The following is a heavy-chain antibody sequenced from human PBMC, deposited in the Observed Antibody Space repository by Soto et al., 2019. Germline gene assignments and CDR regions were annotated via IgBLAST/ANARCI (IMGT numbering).Heavy chain of an antibody. CDR3: ARHTGVGLDGVDV. CDR2: IYPSDFDT. D-gene: IGHD6-19*01. V-gene: IGHV5-51*01. J-gene: IGHJ6*02. CDR1: GWTFSNDW. Sequence: ESLKISCQGSGWTFSNDWNGWVRQMAGKGLEWMGIIYPSDFDTIYSPSFQGQVTISADRSISIAYLQWSSLKASDTAMYYCARHTGVGLDGVDVWGQGTTVTVSS.